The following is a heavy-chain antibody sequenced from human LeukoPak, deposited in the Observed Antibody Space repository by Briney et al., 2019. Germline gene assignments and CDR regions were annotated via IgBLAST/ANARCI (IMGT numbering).Heavy chain of an antibody. Sequence: GESLKISCKGSGYSLGYGFDRYWIAWVRQMPGKGLEWMGIIYPGDSETRYSPSFQGQVTISADKSISTAYLQWSSLEASDTAMYYCATRRGYGDPFGYWGQGTLVTVSS. D-gene: IGHD4-17*01. V-gene: IGHV5-51*01. CDR3: ATRRGYGDPFGY. CDR1: GYSLGYGFDRYW. CDR2: IYPGDSET. J-gene: IGHJ4*02.